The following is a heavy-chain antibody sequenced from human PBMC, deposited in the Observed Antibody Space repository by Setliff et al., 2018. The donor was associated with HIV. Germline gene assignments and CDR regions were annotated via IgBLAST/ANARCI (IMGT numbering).Heavy chain of an antibody. J-gene: IGHJ6*03. D-gene: IGHD3-3*01. CDR3: AGQTSTSSGGGYYYYYMDV. CDR2: IYYSGST. Sequence: SETLSLTCTVPGGPISSHYWSWIRQPPGKGLEWIGYIYYSGSTNHNPSLKSRVTISVDTSKNQLSLKLSSVTAADTAVYFCAGQTSTSSGGGYYYYYMDVWGKGTTVTVSS. V-gene: IGHV4-59*08. CDR1: GGPISSHY.